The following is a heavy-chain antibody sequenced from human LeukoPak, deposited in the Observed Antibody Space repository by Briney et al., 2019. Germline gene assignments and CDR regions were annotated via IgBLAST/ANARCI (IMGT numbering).Heavy chain of an antibody. CDR3: ARTIAAADFDAFDI. J-gene: IGHJ3*02. CDR1: GFTFSNAW. Sequence: GGSLRLSCAVSGFTFSNAWMSWVRQAPGKGLEWVANIKQDGSEKYYVDSVKGRFTISRDNAKNSLYLQMNSLRAEDTAVYYCARTIAAADFDAFDIWGQGTMVTVSS. V-gene: IGHV3-7*01. D-gene: IGHD6-13*01. CDR2: IKQDGSEK.